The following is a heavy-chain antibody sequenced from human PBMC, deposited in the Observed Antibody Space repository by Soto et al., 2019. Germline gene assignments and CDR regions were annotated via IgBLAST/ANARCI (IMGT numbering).Heavy chain of an antibody. D-gene: IGHD3-9*01. V-gene: IGHV4-59*08. CDR2: IYYAGST. J-gene: IGHJ4*02. CDR3: ARHPWYYGILTGYTTYYFKY. Sequence: ETLSVTCTVSGGFMISYYCSWIRQPPGRGLEWIGFIYYAGSTKYNPSLNSRVTISVDTSKNQFSLTVTSVTAADTAVYYCARHPWYYGILTGYTTYYFKYWGQG. CDR1: GGFMISYY.